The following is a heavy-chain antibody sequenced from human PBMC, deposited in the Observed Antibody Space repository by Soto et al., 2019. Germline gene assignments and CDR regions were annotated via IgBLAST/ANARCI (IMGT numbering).Heavy chain of an antibody. D-gene: IGHD3-22*01. CDR3: VKGEYYNERSGYYPFDY. CDR2: ISTNRGST. J-gene: IGHJ4*02. Sequence: GGSLRLPCSASGFTFSSYAMHWGRQAPGKGVDSVSCISTNRGSTHFAESVKGGFTVSRDNSKNTHNLQMRSLRAADTAGYYSVKGEYYNERSGYYPFDYWGPETMVSISS. V-gene: IGHV3-64D*06. CDR1: GFTFSSYA.